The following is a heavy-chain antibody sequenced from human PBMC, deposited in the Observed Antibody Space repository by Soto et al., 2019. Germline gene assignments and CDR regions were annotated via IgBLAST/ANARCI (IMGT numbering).Heavy chain of an antibody. CDR2: INPNSGGT. V-gene: IGHV1-2*04. CDR3: ARGRGSGVPAAPDYYGMDV. Sequence: ASVKVSCKASGYSLTGYYMHWVRQAPGQGLEWMGWINPNSGGTNYAQKFQGWVTMTRDTSISTAYMELSRLRSDDTAVYYCARGRGSGVPAAPDYYGMDVWGQGTTVTVSS. D-gene: IGHD2-2*01. J-gene: IGHJ6*02. CDR1: GYSLTGYY.